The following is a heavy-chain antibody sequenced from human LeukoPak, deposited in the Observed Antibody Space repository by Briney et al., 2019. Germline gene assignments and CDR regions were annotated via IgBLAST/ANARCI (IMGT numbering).Heavy chain of an antibody. CDR2: DGAGGGGP. CDR1: GFTFRSYG. V-gene: IGHV3-23*01. CDR3: AKEDVGAAPDY. Sequence: PGGSLRLSCAASGFTFRSYGMSWIRQAPGKGLEWVSADGAGGGGPYYADSVNGRFTMSRDNSENMLYLQMDSLRVEDTAVYYCAKEDVGAAPDYWGQGTLVTVSS. D-gene: IGHD2-15*01. J-gene: IGHJ4*02.